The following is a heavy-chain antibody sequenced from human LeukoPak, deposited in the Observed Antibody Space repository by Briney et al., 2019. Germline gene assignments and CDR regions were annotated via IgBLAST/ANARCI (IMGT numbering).Heavy chain of an antibody. V-gene: IGHV4-34*01. Sequence: SETLSLTCAVYGGSFSGYYWSWIRQPPGKGLEWIGEINHSGSTNYNPSLKSRVTISVDTSKNQFSLKLSSATAADTAVYYCARVVAAAGNNWFDPWGQGTLVTVSS. CDR2: INHSGST. CDR3: ARVVAAAGNNWFDP. J-gene: IGHJ5*02. D-gene: IGHD6-13*01. CDR1: GGSFSGYY.